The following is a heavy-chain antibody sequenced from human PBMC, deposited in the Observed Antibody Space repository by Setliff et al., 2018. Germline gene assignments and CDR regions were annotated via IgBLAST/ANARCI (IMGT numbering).Heavy chain of an antibody. D-gene: IGHD3-10*01. CDR3: ARRPPNGFGEFGNAFDI. CDR1: GLTFSSYW. Sequence: GGSLRLSCAVSGLTFSSYWLTWVRQAPGKGLEWVANINEDGSERYYVDSVKGRFTISRDNAKNSLDLQMNSLRAEDTAVYYCARRPPNGFGEFGNAFDIWGQGTMVTVS. CDR2: INEDGSER. V-gene: IGHV3-7*01. J-gene: IGHJ3*02.